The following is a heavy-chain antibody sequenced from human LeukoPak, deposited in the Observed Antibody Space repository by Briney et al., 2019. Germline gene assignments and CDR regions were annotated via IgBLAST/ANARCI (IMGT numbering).Heavy chain of an antibody. J-gene: IGHJ5*02. V-gene: IGHV3-7*01. CDR3: ARVGALLWFGELLPGWFDP. CDR1: GFTFSSNW. D-gene: IGHD3-10*01. CDR2: IKQDGSEK. Sequence: PGGSLRLSCAASGFTFSSNWMSWVRQAPGKGLEWVANIKQDGSEKYYVDSVKGRFTISRDNAKNSLYLQMNSLRAEDTAVYYCARVGALLWFGELLPGWFDPWGQGTLVTVSS.